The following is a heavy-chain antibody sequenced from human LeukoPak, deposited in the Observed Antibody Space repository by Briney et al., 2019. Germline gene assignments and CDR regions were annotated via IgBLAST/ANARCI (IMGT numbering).Heavy chain of an antibody. D-gene: IGHD3-22*01. J-gene: IGHJ4*02. CDR1: GFTFNSYW. CDR3: AKVLGYYDSSGYYQEGGFDY. CDR2: INGDGSST. V-gene: IGHV3-74*01. Sequence: GGSLRLSCAASGFTFNSYWMYWVRQAPGKGLVWVSRINGDGSSTASADSVKGRFTISRDNAKNALFLQMNSLRTEDTALYYCAKVLGYYDSSGYYQEGGFDYWGQGSLVTVSS.